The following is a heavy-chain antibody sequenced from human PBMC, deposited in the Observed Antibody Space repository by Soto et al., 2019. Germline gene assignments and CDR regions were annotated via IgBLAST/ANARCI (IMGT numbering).Heavy chain of an antibody. CDR3: ARSARYYDSSGYHDYFDY. Sequence: ASVKVSCKASGYTFTRYGLSWVRQDPGQGLEWMGWISAYNGNTNYAQKLQSRVTMTTDTSTSTAYMELRSLRSDDTAVYYCARSARYYDSSGYHDYFDYWGQGILVTVSS. J-gene: IGHJ4*02. CDR2: ISAYNGNT. D-gene: IGHD3-22*01. V-gene: IGHV1-18*04. CDR1: GYTFTRYG.